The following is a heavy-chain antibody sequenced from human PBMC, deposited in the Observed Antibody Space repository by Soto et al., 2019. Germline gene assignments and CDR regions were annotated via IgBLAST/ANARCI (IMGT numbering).Heavy chain of an antibody. J-gene: IGHJ3*02. CDR1: GGTFSSYA. CDR2: IIPIFGTA. Sequence: GASVKVSCKASGGTFSSYAISWVRQAPGQGLEWMGGIIPIFGTANYAQKFQGRVTITADESTSTAYMELSSLRSEDTAVYYCARARLVAAGIVGADNMSNAFDIWGKGTMFTVSS. D-gene: IGHD1-26*01. V-gene: IGHV1-69*13. CDR3: ARARLVAAGIVGADNMSNAFDI.